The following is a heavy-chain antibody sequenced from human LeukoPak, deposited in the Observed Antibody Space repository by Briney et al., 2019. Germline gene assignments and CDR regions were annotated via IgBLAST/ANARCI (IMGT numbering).Heavy chain of an antibody. CDR2: IYPGDSDT. CDR1: GYSFTSYW. Sequence: GESLKISCKGSGYSFTSYWIGWVRQMPGKGLEWMGIIYPGDSDTRYSPSFQGQVTISADKSISTAYLQWTSLKASDTAMYYCARVGFCSGAGCYIGTFDYWGQGTLVTVSS. D-gene: IGHD2-15*01. CDR3: ARVGFCSGAGCYIGTFDY. V-gene: IGHV5-51*01. J-gene: IGHJ4*02.